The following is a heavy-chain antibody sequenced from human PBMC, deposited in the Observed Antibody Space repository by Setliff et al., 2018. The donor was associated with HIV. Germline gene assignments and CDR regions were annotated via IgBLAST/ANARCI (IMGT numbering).Heavy chain of an antibody. CDR3: AKDQAVVTPRYDAFDI. CDR2: ISGSGANT. Sequence: PGGSLRLSCAASGFTFSSYSMNWVRQAPGRGLEWVSAISGSGANTYYADSVKGRFTISRDNSKNTLYLQMNSLRAEDTAVYYCAKDQAVVTPRYDAFDIWGQGTMVTVSS. J-gene: IGHJ3*02. CDR1: GFTFSSYS. D-gene: IGHD2-15*01. V-gene: IGHV3-23*01.